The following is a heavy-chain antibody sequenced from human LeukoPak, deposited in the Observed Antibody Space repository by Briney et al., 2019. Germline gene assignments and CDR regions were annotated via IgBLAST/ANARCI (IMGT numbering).Heavy chain of an antibody. CDR2: INFSGST. CDR3: ASKSSSWYPDFQH. J-gene: IGHJ1*01. D-gene: IGHD6-13*01. Sequence: SETLSLTCTVSGGAISSYYWSWIWQPPGKGLEWIGDINFSGSTNYNPSLKSRVTISVDTSKNQFSLKLSSVSAADTAVYYCASKSSSWYPDFQHWGQGTLVTVSS. V-gene: IGHV4-59*01. CDR1: GGAISSYY.